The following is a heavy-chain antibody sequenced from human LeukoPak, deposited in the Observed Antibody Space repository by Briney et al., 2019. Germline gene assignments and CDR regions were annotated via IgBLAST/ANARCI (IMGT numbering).Heavy chain of an antibody. Sequence: SETLSLTCTVSGGSISSSSYYWGWIRQPPGKGLEWIGSIYYSGSTYYNPSLKSRVTISVDTSKNQFSLKLSSVTAADTAVYYCAKIECSSSFLWGQGTLVTVSS. CDR3: AKIECSSSFL. CDR1: GGSISSSSYY. J-gene: IGHJ4*02. V-gene: IGHV4-39*01. CDR2: IYYSGST. D-gene: IGHD6-13*01.